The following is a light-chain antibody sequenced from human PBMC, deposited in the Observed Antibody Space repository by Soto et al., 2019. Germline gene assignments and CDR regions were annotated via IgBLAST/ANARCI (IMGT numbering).Light chain of an antibody. Sequence: EIVMTQSPATLSVSPGERATLSCRASQSVSANLAWYQQKPGQAPRLLIYGASTRATGIPARFSGSGSGTELTITISSLKSEDFEVYECQQYNDWPRTFGQGTKVDIK. CDR2: GAS. CDR3: QQYNDWPRT. CDR1: QSVSAN. V-gene: IGKV3-15*01. J-gene: IGKJ1*01.